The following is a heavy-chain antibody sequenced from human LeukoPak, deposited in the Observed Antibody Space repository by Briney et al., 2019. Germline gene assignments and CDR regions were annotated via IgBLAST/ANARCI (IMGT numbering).Heavy chain of an antibody. V-gene: IGHV3-30*04. Sequence: GKSLRLSCAASGLTFSSYAMHCVRQDPGKGLEWVAAISYDASNKYYAESVKGRFTISRDNSKNTLYLQMNSLRAEDTAVYYCARAPDSSSWYPYYYYGMDVWGQGTTVTVSS. J-gene: IGHJ6*02. CDR1: GLTFSSYA. CDR3: ARAPDSSSWYPYYYYGMDV. D-gene: IGHD6-13*01. CDR2: ISYDASNK.